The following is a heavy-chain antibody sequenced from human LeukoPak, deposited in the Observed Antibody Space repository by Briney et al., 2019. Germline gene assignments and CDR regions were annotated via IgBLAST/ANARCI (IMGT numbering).Heavy chain of an antibody. CDR1: GFGFGYYD. Sequence: GGSLRLACAASGFGFGYYDMHWVRQAPGKGLECVSAINSNGRTIHYADSVKGRFTVSRDNSNNTLYLQIGGLKPEDMAVYYCARFVSSGPLWGQGTMVTVSS. V-gene: IGHV3-64*02. CDR3: ARFVSSGPL. J-gene: IGHJ3*01. CDR2: INSNGRTI. D-gene: IGHD3-22*01.